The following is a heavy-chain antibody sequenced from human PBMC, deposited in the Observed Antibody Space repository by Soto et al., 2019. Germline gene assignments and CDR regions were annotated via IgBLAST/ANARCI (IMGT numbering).Heavy chain of an antibody. D-gene: IGHD3-10*01. CDR2: FRAGGDDGTT. Sequence: GGSLRLSCVASGFTFSSYSMSWVRQAPGKGLEWVSGFRAGGDDGTTYYADSVKGRFTISRDNSKNTLFLQMNSLRAEDTAIYYCAKKVNSGSGSQYFDYFGQGTLVTISS. CDR3: AKKVNSGSGSQYFDY. J-gene: IGHJ4*02. CDR1: GFTFSSYS. V-gene: IGHV3-23*01.